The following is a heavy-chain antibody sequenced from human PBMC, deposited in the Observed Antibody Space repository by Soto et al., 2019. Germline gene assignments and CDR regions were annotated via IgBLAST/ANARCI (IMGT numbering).Heavy chain of an antibody. J-gene: IGHJ5*02. V-gene: IGHV6-1*01. CDR1: GDSVSSNSAA. Sequence: SQTLSLTCAISGDSVSSNSAAWNWIRQSPSRGLEWLGRTYYRSKWYNDYAVSVKGRITINPDTSKNQFSLQLNSVTPEDTAVYYCARDPRVSSGWAQRFGFDPWGQGTLVTVSS. D-gene: IGHD6-19*01. CDR3: ARDPRVSSGWAQRFGFDP. CDR2: TYYRSKWYN.